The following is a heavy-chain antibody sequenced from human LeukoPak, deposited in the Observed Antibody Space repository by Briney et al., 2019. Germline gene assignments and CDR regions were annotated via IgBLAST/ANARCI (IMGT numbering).Heavy chain of an antibody. CDR2: ISSSSSTI. CDR1: GFTFSSYS. J-gene: IGHJ6*02. V-gene: IGHV3-48*01. Sequence: GGSLRLSCAASGFTFSSYSMNWVRQAPGKGLEWVSYISSSSSTIYYADSVKGRFTISRDNAKNSLYLQMNSLRAEDTAVYYCARDPTVTTNYYGMDVWGQGTTVTVSS. D-gene: IGHD4-17*01. CDR3: ARDPTVTTNYYGMDV.